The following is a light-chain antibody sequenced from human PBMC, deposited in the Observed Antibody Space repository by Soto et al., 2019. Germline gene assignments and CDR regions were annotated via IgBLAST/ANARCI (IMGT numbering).Light chain of an antibody. CDR2: EVS. V-gene: IGLV2-8*01. J-gene: IGLJ1*01. CDR3: SSYAGSNNIV. Sequence: QSALTQPPSASGPPGQSVTISCTGTSSDVGGYNYVSWYQQHPGKAPKLMIYEVSERPSGVPDRFSGSKSSNTASLTVSGLQAEDEADYYCSSYAGSNNIVFGTGTKVTVL. CDR1: SSDVGGYNY.